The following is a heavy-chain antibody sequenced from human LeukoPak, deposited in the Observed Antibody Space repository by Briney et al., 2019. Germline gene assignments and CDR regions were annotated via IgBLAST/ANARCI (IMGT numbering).Heavy chain of an antibody. CDR3: ARARIAIAGTPWFDP. J-gene: IGHJ5*02. CDR1: GYTFTRYY. V-gene: IGHV1-2*02. Sequence: GSAVKVPCKASGYTFTRYYLHWVRPAPGQGREWMGWINPNSGGTHYAQKFQGRVTMTRDTSISTAYMELSRRRSDDTAVYYCARARIAIAGTPWFDPWGQGTLVTVSS. CDR2: INPNSGGT. D-gene: IGHD6-19*01.